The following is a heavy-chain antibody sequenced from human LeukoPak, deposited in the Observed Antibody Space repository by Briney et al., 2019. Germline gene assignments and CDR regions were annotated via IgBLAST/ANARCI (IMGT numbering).Heavy chain of an antibody. CDR3: ARADSSGWSAFDI. J-gene: IGHJ3*02. CDR2: ISAYNGNT. V-gene: IGHV1-18*01. D-gene: IGHD3-22*01. CDR1: GYTFTSYG. Sequence: ASVKISCKASGYTFTSYGISWVRHDPGQGLEWMGWISAYNGNTNYAQKLQGRVTMTTDTSTSTAYMELRSLRSDDTAVYYCARADSSGWSAFDIWGQGTMVTASS.